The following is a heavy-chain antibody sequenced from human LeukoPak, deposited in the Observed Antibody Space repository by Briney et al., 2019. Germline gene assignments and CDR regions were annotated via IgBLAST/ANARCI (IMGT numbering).Heavy chain of an antibody. CDR1: GFTFSSYG. Sequence: PGGSLRLSCAASGFTFSSYGMSWVRQAPGKGLEWVSAISGSGGSTYYADSVKGRFTISRDNSKNTLYLQMNSLRAEDTAVYYCAKVRAHGSGSYLYRYYFDYWGQGTLVTVSS. V-gene: IGHV3-23*01. D-gene: IGHD3-10*01. J-gene: IGHJ4*02. CDR2: ISGSGGST. CDR3: AKVRAHGSGSYLYRYYFDY.